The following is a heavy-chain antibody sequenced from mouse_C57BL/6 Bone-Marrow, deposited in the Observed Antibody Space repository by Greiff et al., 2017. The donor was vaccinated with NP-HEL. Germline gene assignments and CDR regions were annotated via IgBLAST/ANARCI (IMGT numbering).Heavy chain of an antibody. V-gene: IGHV1-61*01. CDR3: ARKWANWDVACFAY. Sequence: VQLQQPGAELVRPGSSVKLSCKASGYTFTSYWMDWVKQRPGQGLEWIGNIYPSDSETHYNQKFKDKATLTVDKSSSTAYMQLSSLTSEDSAVYYCARKWANWDVACFAYWGQGTLVTVSA. D-gene: IGHD4-1*01. CDR1: GYTFTSYW. J-gene: IGHJ3*01. CDR2: IYPSDSET.